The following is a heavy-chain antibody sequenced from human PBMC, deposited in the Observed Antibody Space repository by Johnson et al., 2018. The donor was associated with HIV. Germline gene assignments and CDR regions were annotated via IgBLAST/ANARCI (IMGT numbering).Heavy chain of an antibody. Sequence: EQLVESGGGLIQPGGSLRLSCAASGFTVSSNYMNWVRQAPGKGLEWVANIKEDGSEKYYVDSVKGRFTISRDNAKNSLYLQMNSLRAEDTAVYYCASADYNWVSPGAFDIWGQGTTVTVSS. J-gene: IGHJ3*02. CDR1: GFTVSSNY. CDR2: IKEDGSEK. CDR3: ASADYNWVSPGAFDI. V-gene: IGHV3-7*01. D-gene: IGHD1-20*01.